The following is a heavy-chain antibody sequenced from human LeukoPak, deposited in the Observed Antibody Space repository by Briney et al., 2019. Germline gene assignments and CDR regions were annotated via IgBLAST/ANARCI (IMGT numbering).Heavy chain of an antibody. V-gene: IGHV1-18*04. CDR2: ISAYNGNT. Sequence: ASVTVSCKASGYTFTSYGISWVRQAPGQGLEWMGWISAYNGNTNYAQKFQGRVTITTDTSTSTAYMELRSLRSDATAVYYCARDDSDMTPCDYWGQGTLVTVSS. CDR1: GYTFTSYG. CDR3: ARDDSDMTPCDY. J-gene: IGHJ4*02. D-gene: IGHD2-15*01.